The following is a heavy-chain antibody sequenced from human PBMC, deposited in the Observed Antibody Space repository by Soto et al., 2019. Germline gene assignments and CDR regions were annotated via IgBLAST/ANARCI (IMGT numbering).Heavy chain of an antibody. J-gene: IGHJ4*02. CDR1: GGSISSGDYY. D-gene: IGHD3-3*01. CDR3: ARDFSSGYDFWT. CDR2: IYYSGST. Sequence: SETLSLTCTVSGGSISSGDYYWSWIRQPPGKGLEWIGYIYYSGSTYYNPSLKSRVTISVDTSKNQLSLQLSSVTAADTAVYYCARDFSSGYDFWTWGQGTLVTVSS. V-gene: IGHV4-30-4*01.